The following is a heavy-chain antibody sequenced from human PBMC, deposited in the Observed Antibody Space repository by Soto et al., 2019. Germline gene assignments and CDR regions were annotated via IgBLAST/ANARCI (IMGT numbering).Heavy chain of an antibody. CDR1: GFTFTSSA. D-gene: IGHD3-22*01. CDR3: TGAGYYDSSGYSFDY. Sequence: GASVKVSCKASGFTFTSSAVQWVRQARGQRLEWIEWIVVGSGNTNYAQKFQERVTITRDMSTSTAYMELSSLRSEDTAVYYCTGAGYYDSSGYSFDYWGQGTLVTVPQ. J-gene: IGHJ4*02. V-gene: IGHV1-58*01. CDR2: IVVGSGNT.